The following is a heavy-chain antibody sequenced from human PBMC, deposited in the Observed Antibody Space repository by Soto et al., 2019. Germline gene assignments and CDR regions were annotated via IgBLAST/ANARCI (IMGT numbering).Heavy chain of an antibody. V-gene: IGHV5-51*01. D-gene: IGHD3-10*01. Sequence: GEPMRVSWKASGYSITSYWSLWVRQMPGKGLEWMGIIYPGDSDTRYSPSFQDQVTISADKSITTAYLQWSSLEASDTAIFYCARSTNPYVGSGSSHWGQGTLVTVSS. CDR2: IYPGDSDT. CDR1: GYSITSYW. CDR3: ARSTNPYVGSGSSH. J-gene: IGHJ4*01.